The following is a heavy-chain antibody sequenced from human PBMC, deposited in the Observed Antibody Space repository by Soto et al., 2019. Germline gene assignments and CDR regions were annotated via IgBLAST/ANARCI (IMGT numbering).Heavy chain of an antibody. CDR3: ARDPAP. CDR1: GGSITRGGYY. CDR2: IYNSGTT. J-gene: IGHJ5*02. V-gene: IGHV4-31*03. Sequence: SETLSLTCTVSGGSITRGGYYWSWIRQHPGKGLEWIGYIYNSGTTYYSPSLKSRVTISVDTSKNQFSLKLTSVTAADTAVYYCARDPAPWGQGTLVTVSS.